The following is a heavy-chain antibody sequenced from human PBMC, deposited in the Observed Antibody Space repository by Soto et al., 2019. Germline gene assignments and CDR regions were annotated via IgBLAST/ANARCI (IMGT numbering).Heavy chain of an antibody. CDR1: GFIFSSYA. J-gene: IGHJ4*02. CDR2: ISSTGSYI. V-gene: IGHV3-21*01. D-gene: IGHD5-12*01. Sequence: EVQVVESGGGLVQPGGSLRLSCAASGFIFSSYAMNWVRQAPGKGLAWVSSISSTGSYIYYADSVKGRFTISRDNAKNSLYLQMNSLRADDTALYYCARGPDIVATKGFFDYWGQGTLVTVSS. CDR3: ARGPDIVATKGFFDY.